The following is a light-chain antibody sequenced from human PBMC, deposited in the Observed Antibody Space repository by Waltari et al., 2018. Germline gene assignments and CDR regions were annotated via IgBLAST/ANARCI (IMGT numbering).Light chain of an antibody. Sequence: QSALAQPASVSGSPGQSITIFCTGTSSDIGGHHYVSWYQQHPGKAPKLMIYGVTDRPSGVSNRFSASKSGNTASLTISGLQAEDEAHYYCCSDTSSRSLVFGTGTKVTVL. CDR3: CSDTSSRSLV. V-gene: IGLV2-14*01. CDR1: SSDIGGHHY. J-gene: IGLJ1*01. CDR2: GVT.